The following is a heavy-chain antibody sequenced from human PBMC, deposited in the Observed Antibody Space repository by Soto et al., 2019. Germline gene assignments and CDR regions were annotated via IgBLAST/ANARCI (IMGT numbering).Heavy chain of an antibody. CDR3: AHKGPEDLALDY. V-gene: IGHV2-5*01. CDR1: GFSLSTSGVG. Sequence: QITLKESGHTLVRPTQTLTLTCAFSGFSLSTSGVGVGWIRQPPGKALEWLAVIYWSYSKNYSPSLRSRLTISNDTTNNQVVLTMTNLDPMDTGTYYCAHKGPEDLALDYWDQGTLVTGSS. CDR2: IYWSYSK. J-gene: IGHJ4*02.